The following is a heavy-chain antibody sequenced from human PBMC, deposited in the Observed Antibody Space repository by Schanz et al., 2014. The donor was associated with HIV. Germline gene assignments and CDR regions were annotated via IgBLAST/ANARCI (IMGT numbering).Heavy chain of an antibody. V-gene: IGHV1-69*13. Sequence: QVQLQQSGAEVKKPGSSVKVSCKASGGTFSSHAISWVRQAPGQGLEWMGGIIPIFGTANYARKFQGRVTITADESTSTAYMEVSSVRSEDTAVYYCARGRSGYCSGGSCPYGRYYFDYWGQGTLVTVSS. D-gene: IGHD2-15*01. CDR3: ARGRSGYCSGGSCPYGRYYFDY. CDR2: IIPIFGTA. J-gene: IGHJ4*02. CDR1: GGTFSSHA.